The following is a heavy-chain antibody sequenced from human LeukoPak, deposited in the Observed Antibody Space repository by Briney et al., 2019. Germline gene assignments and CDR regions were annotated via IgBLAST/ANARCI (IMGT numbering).Heavy chain of an antibody. V-gene: IGHV3-23*01. CDR2: ISGSDTST. Sequence: PGGSLRLSCAASGFPLSRYAMNWVRQAPGKGREWVSTISGSDTSTYYADSVKGRFTISRDNSKNTLYMQMNSLRAEDTAVYYCTKFDAPSGRENYWGQGDLGTVSS. CDR1: GFPLSRYA. J-gene: IGHJ4*02. CDR3: TKFDAPSGRENY.